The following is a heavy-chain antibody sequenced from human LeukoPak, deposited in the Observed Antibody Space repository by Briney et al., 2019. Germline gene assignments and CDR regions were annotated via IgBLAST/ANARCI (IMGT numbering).Heavy chain of an antibody. J-gene: IGHJ4*02. Sequence: GGSLRLSCAASGFTFNTYWMTWVRRAPGKGLEWVANIKQDGSEIYYVDSVKGRFTISRDNAKNSLYLQMNSLRAEDTAVYYCVRSSYGPRYYFDYWGRGTLVTVSS. CDR2: IKQDGSEI. V-gene: IGHV3-7*03. CDR1: GFTFNTYW. D-gene: IGHD6-13*01. CDR3: VRSSYGPRYYFDY.